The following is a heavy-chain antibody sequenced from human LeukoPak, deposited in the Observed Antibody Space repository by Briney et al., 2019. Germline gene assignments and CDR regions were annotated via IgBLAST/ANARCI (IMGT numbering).Heavy chain of an antibody. D-gene: IGHD2-15*01. CDR1: GGSFSGYY. CDR3: ARGPYCSGGSCYLIYYFDY. Sequence: PSETLSLTCAVYGGSFSGYYWSWIRQPPGKGLEWIGEINHSGSTNYNPSLKSRVTISVDTSKNQFSLKLSSVTAADTAVYYCARGPYCSGGSCYLIYYFDYWGQVTLVTVSS. J-gene: IGHJ4*02. CDR2: INHSGST. V-gene: IGHV4-34*01.